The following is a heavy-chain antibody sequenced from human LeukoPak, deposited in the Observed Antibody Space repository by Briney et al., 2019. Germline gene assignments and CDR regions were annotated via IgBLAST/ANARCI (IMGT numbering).Heavy chain of an antibody. D-gene: IGHD2-15*01. J-gene: IGHJ4*02. V-gene: IGHV3-23*01. CDR1: GFTFSNYA. CDR3: AKGDFGYCSGGSCYSGDY. Sequence: GRSLRLSCAASGFTFSNYAMSWVRQAPGKGLEWVSAISGSGIRTYYADSVKGRFTISRDISNNTLYLQMNSLRAEDTAVYFCAKGDFGYCSGGSCYSGDYWGQGTLVTVSS. CDR2: ISGSGIRT.